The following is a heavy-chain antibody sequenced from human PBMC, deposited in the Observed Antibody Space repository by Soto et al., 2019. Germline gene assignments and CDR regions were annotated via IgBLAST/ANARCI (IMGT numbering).Heavy chain of an antibody. CDR3: ARGGPAYCGGDCYSVVDY. CDR1: RGTYSSNA. Sequence: ASVKVSWKESRGTYSSNAISWVQQAPEQGLEWMGGIIPIFGTANYAQKFQGRVTITADESTSTAYMELSSLRSEDAAVYYCARGGPAYCGGDCYSVVDYWGQGTLVTVSS. V-gene: IGHV1-69*13. J-gene: IGHJ4*02. D-gene: IGHD2-21*02. CDR2: IIPIFGTA.